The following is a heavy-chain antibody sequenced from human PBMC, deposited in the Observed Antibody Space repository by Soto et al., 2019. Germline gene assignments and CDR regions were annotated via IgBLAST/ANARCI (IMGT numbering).Heavy chain of an antibody. Sequence: EKQLLESGGGLVQPGGSLRLSCAASGFTFSSYAMSWVRQAPGKGLEWVSGMSGSGHTTYYADSVKGRFTISRDNSKNTLNLQMNSLRAEDTAVYYCASPGTSVVVPAGLRGPIDSWGQGTLVTVSS. CDR3: ASPGTSVVVPAGLRGPIDS. D-gene: IGHD2-2*01. CDR2: MSGSGHTT. V-gene: IGHV3-23*01. CDR1: GFTFSSYA. J-gene: IGHJ4*02.